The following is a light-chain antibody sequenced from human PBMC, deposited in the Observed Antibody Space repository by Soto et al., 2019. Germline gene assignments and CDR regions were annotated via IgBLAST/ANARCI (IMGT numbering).Light chain of an antibody. J-gene: IGKJ5*01. V-gene: IGKV3-20*01. CDR2: GAS. Sequence: EIVLTQSPGTLSLSPGERATLSCRASQSVSSSYLAWYQQKPGQAPRLLIYGASSGATGIPDRFSGSGSGTDFTLTISRLEPEDFAVYYCQQYVSSPPTSFGQGTRLEIK. CDR1: QSVSSSY. CDR3: QQYVSSPPTS.